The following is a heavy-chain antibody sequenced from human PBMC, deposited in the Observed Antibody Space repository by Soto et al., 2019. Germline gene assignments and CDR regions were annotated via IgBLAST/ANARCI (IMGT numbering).Heavy chain of an antibody. CDR1: GGSISSGDYY. V-gene: IGHV4-30-4*01. D-gene: IGHD3-22*01. Sequence: SETLSFTCTVSGGSISSGDYYWSWIRQPPGKGLEWIGYIYYSGSTYYNPSLKSRVTISVDTSKNQFSLKLSSVTAADTAVYYCARDSDDSYYGMDVWGQGTTVTVSS. J-gene: IGHJ6*02. CDR3: ARDSDDSYYGMDV. CDR2: IYYSGST.